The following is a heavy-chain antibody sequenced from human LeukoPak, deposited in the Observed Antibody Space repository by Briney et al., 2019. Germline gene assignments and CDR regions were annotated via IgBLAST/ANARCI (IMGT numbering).Heavy chain of an antibody. CDR3: ARGGGIGWTFDY. CDR2: IYSGGST. J-gene: IGHJ4*02. D-gene: IGHD6-19*01. V-gene: IGHV3-66*01. CDR1: GFTVSSNY. Sequence: GGSLRLSYAASGFTVSSNYMSWVRQAPGKGLEWVSVIYSGGSTYYADSVKGRFTISRDSSKNTLYLQMNSLRAEDTAVYYCARGGGIGWTFDYWGQGTLVTVSS.